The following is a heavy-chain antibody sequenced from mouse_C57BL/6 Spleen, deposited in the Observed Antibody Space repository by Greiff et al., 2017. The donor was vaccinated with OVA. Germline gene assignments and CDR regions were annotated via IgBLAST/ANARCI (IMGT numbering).Heavy chain of an antibody. CDR2: ISSGSSTI. D-gene: IGHD4-1*01. Sequence: VQLKESGGGLVKPGGSLKLSCAASGFTFSDYGMHWVRQAPEKGLEWVAYISSGSSTIYYADTVKGRFTISRDNAKNTLFLQMTSVRSEDTAMYYCARGLGFDYWGQGTTLTVSS. CDR3: ARGLGFDY. CDR1: GFTFSDYG. J-gene: IGHJ2*01. V-gene: IGHV5-17*01.